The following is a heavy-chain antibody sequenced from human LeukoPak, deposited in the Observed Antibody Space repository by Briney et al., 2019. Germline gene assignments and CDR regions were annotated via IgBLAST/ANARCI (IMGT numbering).Heavy chain of an antibody. V-gene: IGHV1-69*01. J-gene: IGHJ6*02. Sequence: SVQVSCKASGGTFSSYAISWVRQAPGQGLEWMGGIIPIFGTANYAQKFQGRVTITADESTSTAYMELSSLRSEDTAVYYCARDSTGYSSGWYLGYGMDVWGQGTTVTVSS. CDR3: ARDSTGYSSGWYLGYGMDV. CDR2: IIPIFGTA. D-gene: IGHD6-19*01. CDR1: GGTFSSYA.